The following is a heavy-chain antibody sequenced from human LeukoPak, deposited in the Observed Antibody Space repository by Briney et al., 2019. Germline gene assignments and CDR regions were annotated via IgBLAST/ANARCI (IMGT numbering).Heavy chain of an antibody. CDR2: IIPIFGTA. CDR1: GGTFSSYA. J-gene: IGHJ3*02. Sequence: ASVKVSCKASGGTFSSYAISWVRQAPGQGLEWMGGIIPIFGTANYAQKFQGRVTITAGESASTAYMELSSLRSEDTAVYYCARDWSSSGYSLRAFDIWGQGTMVTVSS. V-gene: IGHV1-69*13. CDR3: ARDWSSSGYSLRAFDI. D-gene: IGHD3-22*01.